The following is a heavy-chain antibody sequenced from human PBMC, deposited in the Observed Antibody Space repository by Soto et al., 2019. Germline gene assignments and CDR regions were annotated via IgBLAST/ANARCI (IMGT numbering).Heavy chain of an antibody. CDR2: IYYSGST. CDR1: GGSISSYY. V-gene: IGHV4-59*01. CDR3: ARQQWVLNAFDI. J-gene: IGHJ3*02. Sequence: PSETLSLTCTVSGGSISSYYWSWIRQPPGKGLEWIGYIYYSGSTNYNPSLKSRVTISVDTSENQFSLKLSSVTAADTAVYYCARQQWVLNAFDIWGQGTMVTVSS. D-gene: IGHD6-19*01.